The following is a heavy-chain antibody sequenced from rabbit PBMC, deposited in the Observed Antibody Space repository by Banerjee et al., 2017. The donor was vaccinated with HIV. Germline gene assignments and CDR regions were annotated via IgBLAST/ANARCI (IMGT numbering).Heavy chain of an antibody. V-gene: IGHV1S40*01. CDR2: IYTGSGTT. J-gene: IGHJ4*01. Sequence: QSLEESGGDLVKPGASLTLTCTASGFTLSSSYYMCWVRQAPGKGLEWIGCIYTGSGTTYYASWAKGRFTISKTSSTTVTLQMTSLTAADTATYFCARIGSWNSFNLWGQGTLVTVS. D-gene: IGHD5-1*01. CDR1: GFTLSSSYY. CDR3: ARIGSWNSFNL.